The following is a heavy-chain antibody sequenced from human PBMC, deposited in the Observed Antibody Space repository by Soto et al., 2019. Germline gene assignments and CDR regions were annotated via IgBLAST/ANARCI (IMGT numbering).Heavy chain of an antibody. V-gene: IGHV1-46*01. CDR3: ASRVLCDMDV. CDR2: INPNNGAT. Sequence: ASVKVSCKASGDTFTTNYLHWVRQAPGQGLEWMGRINPNNGATLYAQEFQGRLILTTDTSKSTVYMDLNSVKSEDSAVYYCASRVLCDMDVWGQGTTVTVSS. D-gene: IGHD2-21*01. J-gene: IGHJ6*02. CDR1: GDTFTTNY.